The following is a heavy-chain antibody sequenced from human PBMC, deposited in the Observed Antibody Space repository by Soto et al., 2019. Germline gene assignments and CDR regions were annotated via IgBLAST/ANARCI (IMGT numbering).Heavy chain of an antibody. J-gene: IGHJ4*02. D-gene: IGHD3-22*01. Sequence: QLQLQESGPGLVKPSETLSLTCTVSGGSISSSSYYWGWIRQPPGKGLEWIGSIYYSGSTCYNPSLKSRVTISVDTSKNQFSLKLSSVTAADTAVYYCARHVGYDSSGYYYSYYFDYWGQGTLVTVSS. CDR1: GGSISSSSYY. CDR2: IYYSGST. CDR3: ARHVGYDSSGYYYSYYFDY. V-gene: IGHV4-39*01.